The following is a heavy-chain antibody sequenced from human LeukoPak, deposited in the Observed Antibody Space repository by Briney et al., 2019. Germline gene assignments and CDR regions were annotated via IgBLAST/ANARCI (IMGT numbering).Heavy chain of an antibody. D-gene: IGHD2/OR15-2a*01. J-gene: IGHJ6*04. Sequence: SETLSPTCTVSGYSISSDYYCGWIRQPPGKGLEWIATIHSTGATYYSPSLRSRATISLDTSANQFSLELRSLSAADTAVYFCATPNIRGTIDPFDVWGNGTTVIVSS. CDR3: ATPNIRGTIDPFDV. CDR1: GYSISSDYY. CDR2: IHSTGAT. V-gene: IGHV4-38-2*02.